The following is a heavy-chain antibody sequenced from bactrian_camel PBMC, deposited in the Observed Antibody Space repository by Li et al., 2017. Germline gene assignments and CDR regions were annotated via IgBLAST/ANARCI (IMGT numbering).Heavy chain of an antibody. Sequence: HVQLVESGGGSVQAGGSLRLSCAASGSTYSRYVMGWFRQAPGKEREGVASIDRVGSTTYKDSVKGRFTISKDKAKNTLYLQMNSLKPDDTAMYYCAADPRMTAVQNLGVRIHPADFGFWGQGTQVTVS. CDR1: GSTYSRYV. V-gene: IGHV3S53*01. J-gene: IGHJ6*01. D-gene: IGHD3*01. CDR2: IDRVGST. CDR3: AADPRMTAVQNLGVRIHPADFGF.